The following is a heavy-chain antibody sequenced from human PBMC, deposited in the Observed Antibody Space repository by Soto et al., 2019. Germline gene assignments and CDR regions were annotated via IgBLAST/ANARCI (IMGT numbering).Heavy chain of an antibody. CDR1: GYTFTSYY. CDR2: ISPSGGST. D-gene: IGHD5-18*01. Sequence: GASVKVSCKASGYTFTSYYMHWVRQAPGQGLEWMGIISPSGGSTSYAQKFQGRVTMTRDTSTSTVYMELSSLRSEDTAVYYCARDSDSYGSDNWFDPWGQGTLVTVSS. V-gene: IGHV1-46*01. J-gene: IGHJ5*02. CDR3: ARDSDSYGSDNWFDP.